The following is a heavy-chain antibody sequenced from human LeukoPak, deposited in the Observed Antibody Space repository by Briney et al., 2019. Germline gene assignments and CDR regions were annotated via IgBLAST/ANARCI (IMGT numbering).Heavy chain of an antibody. D-gene: IGHD3-3*01. V-gene: IGHV3-23*01. CDR2: ISGSGGST. CDR3: AKASYDFWSGYYFPFDY. CDR1: GFTFSSYA. J-gene: IGHJ4*02. Sequence: GGSLRLSCAASGFTFSSYAMSWVRQAPGKGLEWVSAISGSGGSTYYAGSVKGRFTISRDNSKNTLYLQMNSLRAEDTAVYYCAKASYDFWSGYYFPFDYWGQGTLVTVSS.